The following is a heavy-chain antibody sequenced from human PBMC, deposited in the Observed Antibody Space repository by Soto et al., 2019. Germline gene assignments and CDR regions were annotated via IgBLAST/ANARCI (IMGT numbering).Heavy chain of an antibody. V-gene: IGHV4-59*01. CDR3: SRSPYSGSYYRNNWFDP. Sequence: PSETLSLTCTVSGDSISNYYWTWIRQPPGTGLDWIGYIYDSGTTNYNPSLKSRVTISIDTSKQQFSLKLSSVTAADTAVYYCSRSPYSGSYYRNNWFDPWGQGTLVTVSS. D-gene: IGHD1-26*01. J-gene: IGHJ5*02. CDR2: IYDSGTT. CDR1: GDSISNYY.